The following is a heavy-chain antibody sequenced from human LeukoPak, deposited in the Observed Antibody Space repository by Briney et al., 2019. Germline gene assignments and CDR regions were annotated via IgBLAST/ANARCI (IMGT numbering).Heavy chain of an antibody. Sequence: GGSLRLSCAASGFTFSSYAMHWVRQAPGKGLEYVSAISSNGGSTYYANSVKGRFTISRDNSKNTLYLQMGSLRAEDMAVYYCASGGITMVRGVRLSFDYWGQGTLVTVSS. V-gene: IGHV3-64*01. D-gene: IGHD3-10*01. CDR3: ASGGITMVRGVRLSFDY. CDR2: ISSNGGST. CDR1: GFTFSSYA. J-gene: IGHJ4*02.